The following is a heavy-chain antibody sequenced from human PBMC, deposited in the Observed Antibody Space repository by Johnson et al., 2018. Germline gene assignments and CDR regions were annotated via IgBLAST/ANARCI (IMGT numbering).Heavy chain of an antibody. CDR1: GFIFKTYW. Sequence: EVQLVETGGGLVQXGGSLRLXCATSGFIFKTYWMHWVRQAPGKGLEWVSRMNGDGSSTTYADSVKGRFTISRDNAKKMLYLQMNSLSVEDAAVYYCAREEGLASPMDVWGQGTTVTVSS. CDR3: AREEGLASPMDV. J-gene: IGHJ6*02. CDR2: MNGDGSST. V-gene: IGHV3-74*01.